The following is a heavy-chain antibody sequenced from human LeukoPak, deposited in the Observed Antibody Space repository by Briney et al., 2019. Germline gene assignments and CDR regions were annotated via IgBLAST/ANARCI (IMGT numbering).Heavy chain of an antibody. Sequence: PGGSLRLSCEASGLTFNNYAMHWVRQSSGKGLEWVSGIRSSGGGTYYADSVKGRFTISRDTFKDTVYLQMDSLRAEDTAIYYCAKIHQNRVVVGAKGAFDIWGQGTVVTVSS. CDR2: IRSSGGGT. D-gene: IGHD2-15*01. V-gene: IGHV3-23*01. J-gene: IGHJ3*02. CDR3: AKIHQNRVVVGAKGAFDI. CDR1: GLTFNNYA.